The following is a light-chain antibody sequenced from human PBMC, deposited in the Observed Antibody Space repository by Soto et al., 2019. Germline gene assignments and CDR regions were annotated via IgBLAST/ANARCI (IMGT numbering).Light chain of an antibody. J-gene: IGKJ4*01. CDR3: LQHFMCPLT. CDR1: QGIRND. CDR2: SAS. V-gene: IGKV1-17*01. Sequence: DIQMTQSPSSLSASVGDRVTITSRASQGIRNDLGWYQQKPGMAPKRMIYSASTLQGGVPSRFSGSASGTEFTLTLSSLQPEDFATCYYLQHFMCPLTVGGGTKVEIK.